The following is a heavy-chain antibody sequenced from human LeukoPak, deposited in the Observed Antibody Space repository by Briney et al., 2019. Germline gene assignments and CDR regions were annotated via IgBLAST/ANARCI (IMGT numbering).Heavy chain of an antibody. D-gene: IGHD4-17*01. CDR3: ARDGLDYGGYGGGY. J-gene: IGHJ4*02. Sequence: SETLSLTCTVSGYSISSGYYWAWIRQPPGRGLEWIGSIYFSGNTYYNSSLQSRVIISVDTSNNQFSLQLDSVTAADTAVYYCARDGLDYGGYGGGYWGQGTLVTVSS. CDR2: IYFSGNT. V-gene: IGHV4-38-2*02. CDR1: GYSISSGYY.